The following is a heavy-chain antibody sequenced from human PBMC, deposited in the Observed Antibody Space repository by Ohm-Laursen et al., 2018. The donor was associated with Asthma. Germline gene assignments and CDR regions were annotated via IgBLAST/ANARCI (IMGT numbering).Heavy chain of an antibody. V-gene: IGHV4-59*07. Sequence: SDTLSLTCTVSGGSISSYYWSWIRQPPGKGLEWIGYIYYRGSTNYNPSLKSRVTISVDTSKNQFPLKLSSVTAADTSVYYCARGDYETPPFDIWGQGTMVTVSS. D-gene: IGHD3-22*01. J-gene: IGHJ3*02. CDR3: ARGDYETPPFDI. CDR1: GGSISSYY. CDR2: IYYRGST.